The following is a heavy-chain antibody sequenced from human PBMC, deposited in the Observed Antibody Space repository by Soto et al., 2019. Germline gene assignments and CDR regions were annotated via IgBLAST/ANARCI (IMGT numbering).Heavy chain of an antibody. Sequence: SETLSRTCAVYGGSFSGYYWSWIRQPPGKGLEWIGEINHSGGTTYNPSLKSRVTISVDTSKNQFSLKLSSVTAADTAVYYCAREGAMVRGVLYYYYYDGMDVWGQGTTVTVSS. CDR1: GGSFSGYY. CDR3: AREGAMVRGVLYYYYYDGMDV. D-gene: IGHD3-10*01. CDR2: INHSGGT. V-gene: IGHV4-34*01. J-gene: IGHJ6*02.